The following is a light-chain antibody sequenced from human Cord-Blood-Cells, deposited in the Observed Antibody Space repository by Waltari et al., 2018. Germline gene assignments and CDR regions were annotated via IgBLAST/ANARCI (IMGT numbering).Light chain of an antibody. CDR3: MQSIQPPIT. CDR2: EDS. V-gene: IGKV2D-29*02. J-gene: IGKJ5*01. CDR1: QSLLHSDGKTY. Sequence: DTVMTQSPLSLSVTPGQPASISCKSSQSLLHSDGKTYLYWYLRKPCQSPQLLIYEDSNRFSGVPDRFSGSGSGTDFTLKISRVEAEDVGVYYCMQSIQPPITFGQGTRLEIK.